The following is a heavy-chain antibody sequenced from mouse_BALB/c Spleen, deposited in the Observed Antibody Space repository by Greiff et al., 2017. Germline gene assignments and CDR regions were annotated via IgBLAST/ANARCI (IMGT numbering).Heavy chain of an antibody. CDR3: ARHGGVRPSFDY. CDR1: GFAFSSYD. CDR2: ISSGGGST. V-gene: IGHV5-12-1*01. J-gene: IGHJ2*01. Sequence: EVKLMESGGGLVKPGGSLKLSCAASGFAFSSYDMSWVRQTPEKRLEWVAYISSGGGSTYYPDTVKGRFTISRDNAKNTLYLQMSSLKSEDTAMYYCARHGGVRPSFDYWGQGTTLTVSS. D-gene: IGHD2-14*01.